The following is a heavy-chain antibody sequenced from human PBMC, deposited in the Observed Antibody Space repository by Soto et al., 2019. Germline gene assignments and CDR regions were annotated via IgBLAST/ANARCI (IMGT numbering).Heavy chain of an antibody. CDR3: ARDRGLEWLLFGWYYYYGMDV. CDR1: GYTFTSYG. V-gene: IGHV1-18*01. D-gene: IGHD3-3*01. J-gene: IGHJ6*02. CDR2: ISAYNGNT. Sequence: ASVKVSCKASGYTFTSYGISWARQAPGQGLEWMGWISAYNGNTNYAQKLQGRVTMTTDTSTSTAYMELRSLRSDDTAVYYCARDRGLEWLLFGWYYYYGMDVWGQGTTVTVSS.